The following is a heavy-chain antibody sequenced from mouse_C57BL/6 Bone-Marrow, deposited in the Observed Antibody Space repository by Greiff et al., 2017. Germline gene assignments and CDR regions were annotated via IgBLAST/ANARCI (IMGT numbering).Heavy chain of an antibody. J-gene: IGHJ3*01. CDR3: ARDLDYYSNFAWFAY. CDR2: ISYDGSN. CDR1: GYSITSGYY. D-gene: IGHD2-5*01. V-gene: IGHV3-6*01. Sequence: EVKLMESGPGLVKPSQSLSLTCSVTGYSITSGYYWNWIRQFPGNKLEWMGYISYDGSNNYNPSLKNRISITRDTSKNQFFLKLNSVTTEDTATYYCARDLDYYSNFAWFAYWGQGTLVTVSA.